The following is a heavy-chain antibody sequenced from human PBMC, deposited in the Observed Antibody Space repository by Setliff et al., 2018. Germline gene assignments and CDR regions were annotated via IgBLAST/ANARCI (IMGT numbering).Heavy chain of an antibody. Sequence: PEETLSLTCTVSGYSISSGHYWGWIRQPPGKGLEWIGGISHSGSTYYNPSLRSRVTISLDTSKNQFSPKLTSVTAADTAVYYCAGGRRYDYGWDFDYWGQGTLVTVSS. CDR1: GYSISSGHY. J-gene: IGHJ4*02. V-gene: IGHV4-38-2*02. CDR2: ISHSGST. CDR3: AGGRRYDYGWDFDY. D-gene: IGHD4-17*01.